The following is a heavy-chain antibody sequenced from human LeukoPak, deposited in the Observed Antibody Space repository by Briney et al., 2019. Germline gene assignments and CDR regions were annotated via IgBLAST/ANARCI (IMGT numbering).Heavy chain of an antibody. J-gene: IGHJ5*02. D-gene: IGHD1-7*01. CDR2: IYSGGST. CDR1: GFTVSSNY. Sequence: GGSLRLSCAASGFTVSSNYMSWVRQAPGKGLEWVSIIYSGGSTFYADSVKGRFTISRDNSQNTLYLQMNSLRAEDTAVYYCARGTPNWNSWFDPWGQGTLVTVSS. V-gene: IGHV3-53*01. CDR3: ARGTPNWNSWFDP.